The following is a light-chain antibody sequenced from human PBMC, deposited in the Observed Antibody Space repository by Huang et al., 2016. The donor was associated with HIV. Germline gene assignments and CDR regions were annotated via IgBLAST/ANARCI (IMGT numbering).Light chain of an antibody. CDR2: KVS. V-gene: IGKV2-30*02. Sequence: TLGQPASISCRSSQSLLHSDGNTYLNWLQQRPGHSPRRLIYKVSNRDSGVPDRFSGSGSGSDFTLMISRVEPEDVGVYFCMQGTHWPLTFGGGTKVEIK. CDR3: MQGTHWPLT. J-gene: IGKJ4*01. CDR1: QSLLHSDGNTY.